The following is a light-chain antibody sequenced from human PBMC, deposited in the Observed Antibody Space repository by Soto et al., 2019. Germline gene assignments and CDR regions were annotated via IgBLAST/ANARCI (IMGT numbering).Light chain of an antibody. CDR1: QDVSNY. Sequence: DIQMTQSPSSLSASVGDRVTITCQASQDVSNYLNWYRQKPGQAPKLLIYDASNLETGVPSRFSGSGSGTDFTFTISTLQPEDFATYFCQQSYSTPYTFGQGTKLEIK. CDR3: QQSYSTPYT. V-gene: IGKV1-33*01. J-gene: IGKJ2*01. CDR2: DAS.